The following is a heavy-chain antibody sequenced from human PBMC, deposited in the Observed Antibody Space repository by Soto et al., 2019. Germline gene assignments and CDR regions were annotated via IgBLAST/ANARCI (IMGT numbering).Heavy chain of an antibody. CDR3: AGINSASAAGNLGSFDP. J-gene: IGHJ5*02. V-gene: IGHV1-46*01. CDR1: GYTFAAYY. Sequence: ASVKVSCKASGYTFAAYYMHWVRQAPGQGLEWMGIIKSGGGTTSYAQKFQGRVTMTSDTSTSTVYMELSSLGSHDTAVYYCAGINSASAAGNLGSFDPWGQGTLVTVSS. D-gene: IGHD6-13*01. CDR2: IKSGGGTT.